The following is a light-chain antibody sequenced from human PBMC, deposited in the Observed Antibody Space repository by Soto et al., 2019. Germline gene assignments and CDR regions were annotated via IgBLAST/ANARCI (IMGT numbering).Light chain of an antibody. CDR3: TSYTPSSTYV. Sequence: QSALTQPASVSGSPGQSITISCTGTSSDVGNYDYVSWYQQYPDKAPKLMIYAVSRRPSGVSNRFSGSKSGNTASLTISGLQAEDEADYYCTSYTPSSTYVFGTGTKLTVL. V-gene: IGLV2-14*03. CDR1: SSDVGNYDY. J-gene: IGLJ1*01. CDR2: AVS.